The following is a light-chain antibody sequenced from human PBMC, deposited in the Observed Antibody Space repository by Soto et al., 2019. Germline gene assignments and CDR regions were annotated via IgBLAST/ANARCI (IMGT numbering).Light chain of an antibody. Sequence: EIVLTQSPGTLSLSPGERATLSCRASQSVSSSYLAWYRQKPGQAPRLLIYGASSRATGIPDRFSGSGSGTDFTLTISRLEPEDFAVYSCQQYESSLRTFGQGTKVEIK. J-gene: IGKJ1*01. CDR1: QSVSSSY. CDR3: QQYESSLRT. CDR2: GAS. V-gene: IGKV3-20*01.